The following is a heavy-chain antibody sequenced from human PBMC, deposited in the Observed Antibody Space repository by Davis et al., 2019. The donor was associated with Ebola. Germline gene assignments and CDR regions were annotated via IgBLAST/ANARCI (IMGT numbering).Heavy chain of an antibody. D-gene: IGHD3-10*01. CDR1: GFTFSSYA. Sequence: PGGSLRLSCAASGFTFSSYAMNWVRQAPGKGLEWVSSISPSSDYIYYADSVKGRFTISRDNAENSLFLQMNSLRAEDTAVYYCARAASTYYGLGSYYSDYWGQGTLVTVSS. CDR3: ARAASTYYGLGSYYSDY. CDR2: ISPSSDYI. V-gene: IGHV3-21*01. J-gene: IGHJ4*01.